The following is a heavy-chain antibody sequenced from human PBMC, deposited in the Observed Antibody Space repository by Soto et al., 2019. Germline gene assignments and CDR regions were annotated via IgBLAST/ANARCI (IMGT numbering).Heavy chain of an antibody. CDR1: EFTFSKYW. J-gene: IGHJ5*02. V-gene: IGHV3-74*01. Sequence: GGSLRLSCVASEFTFSKYWMHWVRHAPGKGLVWVSRINMDGTKTAYADSVKGRFTVSRDNANNTLYLQMNSLGVEDTAVYYCARDYYYDSRSSSVNWFDPWGQGTLVTVSS. CDR3: ARDYYYDSRSSSVNWFDP. CDR2: INMDGTKT. D-gene: IGHD3-22*01.